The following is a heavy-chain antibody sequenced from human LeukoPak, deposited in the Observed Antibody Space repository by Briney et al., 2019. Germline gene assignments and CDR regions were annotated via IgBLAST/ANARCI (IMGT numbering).Heavy chain of an antibody. V-gene: IGHV3-43*01. CDR3: AKDITGGYSYYGMDV. Sequence: GGSLRLSCAASGFTFDDYTMHWVRQAPGKGLEWVSLISWDGGSTYYADSVKGRFTISRDNSKNSLYLQMNSLRTADTALYYCAKDITGGYSYYGMDVWGQGTTVTVSS. D-gene: IGHD5-18*01. CDR1: GFTFDDYT. J-gene: IGHJ6*02. CDR2: ISWDGGST.